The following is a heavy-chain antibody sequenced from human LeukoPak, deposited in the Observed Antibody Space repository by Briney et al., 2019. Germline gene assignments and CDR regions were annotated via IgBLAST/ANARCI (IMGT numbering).Heavy chain of an antibody. CDR3: AKDRGSSSPMRYYFDY. J-gene: IGHJ4*02. V-gene: IGHV3-23*01. Sequence: GGSLRLSCAASGFTFSSYSMNWVRQAPGKGLEWVSSISSSGASTYHADSVKGRFTISRDNSKNTLYLQMNSLTAEDTAIYYCAKDRGSSSPMRYYFDYWGQGTLVTVSS. CDR1: GFTFSSYS. CDR2: ISSSGAST. D-gene: IGHD6-19*01.